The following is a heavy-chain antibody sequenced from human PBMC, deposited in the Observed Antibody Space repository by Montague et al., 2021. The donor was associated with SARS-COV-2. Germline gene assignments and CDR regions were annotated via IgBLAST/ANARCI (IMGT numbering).Heavy chain of an antibody. CDR3: ARHLRYGGYQYWDY. Sequence: SETLSLTCAISGGSISDYYWRWIRQPPGTGVEWIGAVNQNGTTIYNPSVKSGVTISGDTSKNQFYLRLNSVTAADTAVYYCARHLRYGGYQYWDYWGQGTLVTVSS. CDR2: VNQNGTT. D-gene: IGHD5-12*01. V-gene: IGHV4-34*10. CDR1: GGSISDYY. J-gene: IGHJ4*02.